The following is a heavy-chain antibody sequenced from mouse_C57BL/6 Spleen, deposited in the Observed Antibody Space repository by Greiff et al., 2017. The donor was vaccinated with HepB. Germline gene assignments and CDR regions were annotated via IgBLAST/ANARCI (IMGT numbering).Heavy chain of an antibody. D-gene: IGHD2-5*01. J-gene: IGHJ1*03. CDR1: GYTFTDYE. CDR2: IDPETGGT. CDR3: TREGLRYSNWYFDG. Sequence: QVQLQQSGAELVRPGASVTLSCKASGYTFTDYEMHWVKQTPVHGLEWIGAIDPETGGTAYNQKFKGKAILTADKSSSTAYMELRSLTSEDSAVYYCTREGLRYSNWYFDGWGTGTTVTVSS. V-gene: IGHV1-15*01.